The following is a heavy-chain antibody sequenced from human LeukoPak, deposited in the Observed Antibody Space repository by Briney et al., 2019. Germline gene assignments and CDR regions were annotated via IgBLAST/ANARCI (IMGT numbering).Heavy chain of an antibody. CDR1: GYTFSSYA. J-gene: IGHJ4*02. CDR3: ARELEGGPYSSSWYWAYYFDY. D-gene: IGHD6-13*01. CDR2: INTNTENP. Sequence: ASVKVSCKASGYTFSSYAMNWVRQAPGQGLEWMGWINTNTENPTYAQGFTGRFVFSLDTSVSTAYLQISSLKAEDTAVYYCARELEGGPYSSSWYWAYYFDYWGQGTLVTVSS. V-gene: IGHV7-4-1*02.